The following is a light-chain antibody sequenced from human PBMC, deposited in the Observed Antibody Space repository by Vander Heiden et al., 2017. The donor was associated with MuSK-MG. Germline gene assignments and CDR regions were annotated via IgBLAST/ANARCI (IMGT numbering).Light chain of an antibody. V-gene: IGKV1-39*01. CDR2: AAS. CDR1: QSISNY. J-gene: IGKJ2*01. Sequence: DIQVTQSPSSLSASVGDRVTITCRASQSISNYFSWFRQKPGKAPEFLIYAASTLQSGVPSRFSGSGSGTDFTLTISRRQPEDFATYYCQQRNSTPYPFGQGTQLEIK. CDR3: QQRNSTPYP.